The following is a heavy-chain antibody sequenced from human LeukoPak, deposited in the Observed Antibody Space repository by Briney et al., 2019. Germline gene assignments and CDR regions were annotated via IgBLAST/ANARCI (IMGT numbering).Heavy chain of an antibody. CDR1: GFTLSSNW. J-gene: IGHJ5*02. Sequence: GGSLRLSCAASGFTLSSNWMHWVRQAPGKGLVWVSRINSDGSSTSYADSVKGRFTISRDNSKNTLYLQMNSLRAEDTAVYYCAREELGSSLGFDPWGQGTLVTVSS. CDR2: INSDGSST. V-gene: IGHV3-74*01. D-gene: IGHD3-16*01. CDR3: AREELGSSLGFDP.